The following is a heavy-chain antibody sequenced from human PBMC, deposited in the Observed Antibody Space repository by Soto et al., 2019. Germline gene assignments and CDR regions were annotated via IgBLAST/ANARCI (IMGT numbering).Heavy chain of an antibody. CDR1: GGSISSGGYY. D-gene: IGHD5-12*01. CDR3: AREEGGGYDHRWFDP. V-gene: IGHV4-31*03. Sequence: QVQLQESGPGLVKPSQTLSLTYTVSGGSISSGGYYWSWIRQHPGKGLEWIGYIYYSGSTYYNPSLKSRVTISLDTSKNQFSLKLSSVTAADTAVYYCAREEGGGYDHRWFDPWGQGTLVTVSS. CDR2: IYYSGST. J-gene: IGHJ5*02.